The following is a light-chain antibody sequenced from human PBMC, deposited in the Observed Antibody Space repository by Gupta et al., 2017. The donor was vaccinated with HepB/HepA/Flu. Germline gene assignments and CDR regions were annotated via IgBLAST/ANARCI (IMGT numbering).Light chain of an antibody. CDR2: EVT. CDR3: GSYGGSNNMV. J-gene: IGLJ3*02. CDR1: SSDVGGYKY. V-gene: IGLV2-8*01. Sequence: QSALTQPPSASGSPGQSVTISCTGTSSDVGGYKYVSWYQQHPGKAPELIIYEVTKRPSGVPDRFSGSKSGNTASLTVSGLQAEDEADYYCGSYGGSNNMVFGGGTKLTVL.